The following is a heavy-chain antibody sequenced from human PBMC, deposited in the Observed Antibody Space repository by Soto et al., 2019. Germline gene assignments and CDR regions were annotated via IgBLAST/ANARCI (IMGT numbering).Heavy chain of an antibody. CDR2: IYYSGST. CDR1: GGSISSSSYY. J-gene: IGHJ6*02. D-gene: IGHD2-2*01. CDR3: ARAVYCTTANCWDDVHYYNIDV. V-gene: IGHV4-39*07. Sequence: SETLSLTCTVSGGSISSSSYYWGWIRQPPGKGLELIGSIYYSGSTYYNPSLKSRVTISVDTSKNQFSLKLTSVTAADTAVYYCARAVYCTTANCWDDVHYYNIDVWGQGTAVTVSS.